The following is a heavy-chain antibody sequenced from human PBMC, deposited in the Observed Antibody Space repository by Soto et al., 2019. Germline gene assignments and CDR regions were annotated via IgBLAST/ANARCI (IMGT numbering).Heavy chain of an antibody. J-gene: IGHJ4*02. Sequence: GGSLRLSCAASGFTFSSYWMSWVRQAPGKGLEWVANIKQDGSEKYYVDSVKGRFTISRDNAKNSLYLQMNSLRAEDTAVFYCGRGGSDSPMAPGYWGQGTLVTVSS. D-gene: IGHD5-18*01. CDR2: IKQDGSEK. V-gene: IGHV3-7*01. CDR3: GRGGSDSPMAPGY. CDR1: GFTFSSYW.